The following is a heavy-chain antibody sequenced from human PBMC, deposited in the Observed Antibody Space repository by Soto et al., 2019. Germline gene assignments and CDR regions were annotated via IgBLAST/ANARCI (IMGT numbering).Heavy chain of an antibody. V-gene: IGHV3-64*01. D-gene: IGHD4-17*01. CDR3: ASALYGDYGIRNWYFDL. J-gene: IGHJ2*01. Sequence: GGSLRLSCAASGFTFSSYAMHWVRQAPGKGLEYVSAISSNGGSTYYANSVKGRFTISRDNSKNTLYLQMGSLRAEDMAVYYCASALYGDYGIRNWYFDLWGRGTLVTVSS. CDR2: ISSNGGST. CDR1: GFTFSSYA.